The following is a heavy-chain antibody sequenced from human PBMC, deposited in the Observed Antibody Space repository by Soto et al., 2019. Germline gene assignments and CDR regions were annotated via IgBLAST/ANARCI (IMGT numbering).Heavy chain of an antibody. CDR1: GGSIRSYC. CDR3: ARVVTIFGVVIIDY. J-gene: IGHJ4*02. CDR2: IYYSGTT. V-gene: IGHV4-59*12. D-gene: IGHD3-3*01. Sequence: PSETLSLTCTVSGGSIRSYCWTWIRQPPGEGLEWIGYIYYSGTTNYNPSLKSRVTISVDTSKNQFSLKLSSVTAADTAVYYCARVVTIFGVVIIDYWGQGTLVTVSS.